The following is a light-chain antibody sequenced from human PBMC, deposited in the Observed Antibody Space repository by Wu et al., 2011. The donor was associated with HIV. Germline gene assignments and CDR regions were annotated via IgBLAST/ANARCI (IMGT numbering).Light chain of an antibody. CDR2: GAS. CDR1: QSVSSSY. Sequence: EIVLTQSPGTLSLSPGERATLSCRASQSVSSSYFAWYQQKPGQAPRLLIYGASNRATGIPDRFSGSGSGTDFTLTISRLEPEDFAVYYCQQYGGXPFTFGGGTKMEI. CDR3: QQYGGXPFT. J-gene: IGKJ4*01. V-gene: IGKV3-20*01.